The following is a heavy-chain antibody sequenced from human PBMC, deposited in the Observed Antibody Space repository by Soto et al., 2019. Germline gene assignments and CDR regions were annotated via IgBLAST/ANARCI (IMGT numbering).Heavy chain of an antibody. J-gene: IGHJ4*02. CDR2: IYHTGST. V-gene: IGHV4-61*01. CDR1: GGSVSDDNYY. CDR3: ARGNWKGDY. D-gene: IGHD1-20*01. Sequence: SETLSLTCTVSGGSVSDDNYYWSWIRQPPGKRLEWIGYIYHTGSTNFNPSLKSRVTMSVDTSKNQFSLTLNSVTAADTAVYYCARGNWKGDYWGQGTTVTVSS.